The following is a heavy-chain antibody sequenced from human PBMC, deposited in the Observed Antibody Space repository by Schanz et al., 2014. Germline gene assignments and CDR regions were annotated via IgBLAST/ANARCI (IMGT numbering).Heavy chain of an antibody. J-gene: IGHJ4*02. D-gene: IGHD2-2*01. V-gene: IGHV3-48*01. CDR2: ISSSSSTI. CDR3: ARESSNDIVLVPGAVFDH. Sequence: EVQLVESGGGLVQPGGSLRLSCAASGFSFSRYSMNWVRQAPGKGLEWISYISSSSSTIYHADSVKGRFTISRDNAKNSLYLQMNSLRAEDTAVYYCARESSNDIVLVPGAVFDHWGQGILVTVSS. CDR1: GFSFSRYS.